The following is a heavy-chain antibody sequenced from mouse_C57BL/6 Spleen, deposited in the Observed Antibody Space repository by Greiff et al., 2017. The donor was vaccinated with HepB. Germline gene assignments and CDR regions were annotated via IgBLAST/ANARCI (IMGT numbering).Heavy chain of an antibody. CDR1: GFTFSSYA. Sequence: EVKLVESGEDLVKPGGSLKLSCAASGFTFSSYAMSWVRQTPEKRLEWVAYISSGGDYIYYADTVKGRFTISRDNARNTLYLQMSSLKSEDTAMYYCTREDYSNYFDYWGQGTTLTVSS. D-gene: IGHD2-5*01. CDR2: ISSGGDYI. CDR3: TREDYSNYFDY. V-gene: IGHV5-9-1*02. J-gene: IGHJ2*01.